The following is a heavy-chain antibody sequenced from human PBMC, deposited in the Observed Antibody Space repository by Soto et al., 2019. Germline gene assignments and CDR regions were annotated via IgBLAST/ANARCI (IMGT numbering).Heavy chain of an antibody. CDR1: GFTFSRNT. CDR2: ISYDEKNE. Sequence: PGGSLRLSCAASGFTFSRNTMHWVRQAPGKGLEWVAVISYDEKNENYADSVKGRFTISRDSSRNTVFLQMNNLATDDTGVYYCVQYCNPSTCNAASWGQGTLVTVSS. D-gene: IGHD2-15*01. J-gene: IGHJ5*02. CDR3: VQYCNPSTCNAAS. V-gene: IGHV3-30*04.